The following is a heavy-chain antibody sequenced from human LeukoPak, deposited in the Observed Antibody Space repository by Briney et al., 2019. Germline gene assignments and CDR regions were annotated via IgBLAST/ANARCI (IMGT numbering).Heavy chain of an antibody. V-gene: IGHV3-21*01. Sequence: GGSLRLSCAASGFTFSSYNMNWVRQAPGKGLEWVSYISSSSSYIYYADSVKGRFTISRDNAKNSLYLQMNSLRAEDTAVYYCAREGYDSSGFPDYWGQGTLVTVSS. J-gene: IGHJ4*02. CDR1: GFTFSSYN. CDR2: ISSSSSYI. CDR3: AREGYDSSGFPDY. D-gene: IGHD3-22*01.